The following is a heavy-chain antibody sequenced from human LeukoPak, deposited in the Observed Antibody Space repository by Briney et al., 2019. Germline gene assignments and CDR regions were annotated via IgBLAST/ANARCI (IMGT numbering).Heavy chain of an antibody. J-gene: IGHJ4*02. CDR1: GFRFTNYW. D-gene: IGHD2-15*01. CDR3: GRGGYYSGGIFYYYFDY. Sequence: GASLKISCKASGFRFTNYWIGWVRQMPGKGLEWMGIIYPGDSDTRYSPSFQGQVTISADKSISTAYLQWSSLKASDTAMYYCGRGGYYSGGIFYYYFDYWGQGTLVTVSS. CDR2: IYPGDSDT. V-gene: IGHV5-51*01.